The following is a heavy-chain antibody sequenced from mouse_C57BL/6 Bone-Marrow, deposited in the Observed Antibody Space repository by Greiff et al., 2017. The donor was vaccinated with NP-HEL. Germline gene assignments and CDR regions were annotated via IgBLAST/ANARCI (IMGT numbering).Heavy chain of an antibody. V-gene: IGHV1-69*01. Sequence: VQLQQPGAELVMPGASVKLSCKASGYTFTSYWMHWVKQRPGQGLEWIGEIDPSDSYTNYNQKFKGKSTLTVDTSSSTAYMQLSSLTSEDSAVYYCARDGYWYFDVWGTGTTVTVSS. CDR3: ARDGYWYFDV. CDR2: IDPSDSYT. D-gene: IGHD2-3*01. CDR1: GYTFTSYW. J-gene: IGHJ1*03.